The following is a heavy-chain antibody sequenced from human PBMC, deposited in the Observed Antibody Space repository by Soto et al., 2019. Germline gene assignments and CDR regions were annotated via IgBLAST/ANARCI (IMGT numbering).Heavy chain of an antibody. Sequence: QVQRVQSGAEVKKPGSSVKVSCEASGGTFSSYTISWVRQAPGQGLEWMGRIIPILGIANYAQKFQGRVTITADKSTSTAYMELSSLRSEDTAVYYCARGGGHRKRFIVGNFDYWGQGTLVTVSS. CDR1: GGTFSSYT. D-gene: IGHD3-16*02. J-gene: IGHJ4*02. CDR2: IIPILGIA. V-gene: IGHV1-69*02. CDR3: ARGGGHRKRFIVGNFDY.